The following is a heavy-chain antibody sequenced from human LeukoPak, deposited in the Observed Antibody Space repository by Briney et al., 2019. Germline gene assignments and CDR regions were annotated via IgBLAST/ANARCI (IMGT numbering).Heavy chain of an antibody. Sequence: GASVKVSCKASGYTFTNYYIHWVRQAPGQGLEWMGWINPNSGGTNYAQKFQGRVTMTRDTSISTAYMELSRLRSDDTAVYYCARARHDYGDYGDTSDAFDIWGQGTMVTVSS. CDR3: ARARHDYGDYGDTSDAFDI. D-gene: IGHD4-17*01. J-gene: IGHJ3*02. CDR1: GYTFTNYY. CDR2: INPNSGGT. V-gene: IGHV1-2*02.